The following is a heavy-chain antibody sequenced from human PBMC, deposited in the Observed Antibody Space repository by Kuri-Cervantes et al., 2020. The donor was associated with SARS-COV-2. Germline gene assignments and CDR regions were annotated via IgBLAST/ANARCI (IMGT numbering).Heavy chain of an antibody. V-gene: IGHV4-34*01. D-gene: IGHD2-15*01. Sequence: SETLSLTCAVYGGSFSGHYWTWIRQPPGKGLDWIGEINHSGSTNYNPSLKSRVTISVDTSKNQFSLKLSSVTAADTAVYYCAREHEYCSGGSCYGYWGQGTLVTVSS. CDR1: GGSFSGHY. CDR3: AREHEYCSGGSCYGY. J-gene: IGHJ4*02. CDR2: INHSGST.